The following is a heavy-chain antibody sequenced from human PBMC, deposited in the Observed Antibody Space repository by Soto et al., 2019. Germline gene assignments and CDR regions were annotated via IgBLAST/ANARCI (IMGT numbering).Heavy chain of an antibody. CDR1: GYTFTSYG. V-gene: IGHV1-18*04. D-gene: IGHD3-10*01. CDR3: TRDSLRGYYYGSGSYYVDFAY. Sequence: QVQLVQSGAEVKKPGASVKVSCKASGYTFTSYGISWVRQAPGQGLEWMGWISAYNGNTNYAQKLQVRVTITTATSPGTAYRELLGLSSYTTAVYYRTRDSLRGYYYGSGSYYVDFAYWCQGTLVTVSS. J-gene: IGHJ4*02. CDR2: ISAYNGNT.